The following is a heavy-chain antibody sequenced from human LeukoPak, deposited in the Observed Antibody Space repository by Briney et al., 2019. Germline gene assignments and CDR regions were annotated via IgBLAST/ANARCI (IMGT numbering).Heavy chain of an antibody. CDR3: ARSISTTGTDY. D-gene: IGHD1-7*01. Sequence: PSETLSLTCAVSGYSISSGYYWAWIRQPPGKGLEWIGSIYHSGSTYYNPSLMSRVTISVDTPKNQFSLRLSSVTAADTAMYYCARSISTTGTDYWGQGTLVTVSS. CDR2: IYHSGST. J-gene: IGHJ4*02. V-gene: IGHV4-38-2*01. CDR1: GYSISSGYY.